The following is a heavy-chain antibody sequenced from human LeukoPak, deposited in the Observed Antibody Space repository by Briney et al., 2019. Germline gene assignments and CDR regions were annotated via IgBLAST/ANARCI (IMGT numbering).Heavy chain of an antibody. CDR2: IYWNDDK. J-gene: IGHJ4*02. D-gene: IGHD3-9*01. CDR1: GLSLGTSGVG. CDR3: AHHATLTPDAFDFDS. V-gene: IGHV2-5*01. Sequence: SGPTLVNPTQTLTLTCTFSGLSLGTSGVGVGWIRQPPGKALEWLALIYWNDDKRYSPSLKSRVTITKDTSKNQVVLTMTNMDPVDTATYYCAHHATLTPDAFDFDSWGQGTLVTVSS.